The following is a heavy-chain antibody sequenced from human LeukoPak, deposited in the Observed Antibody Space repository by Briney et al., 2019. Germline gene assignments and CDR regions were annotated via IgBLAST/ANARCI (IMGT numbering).Heavy chain of an antibody. CDR1: GLTFSSYA. Sequence: PGGTLRFSCAASGLTFSSYAMHRVCQGPGKGLERVAVISYDGSNKDYADSVKGRFTISRDNSKNTLYLQMNSLRAEDTAVYYCARDSTYYYDSGSSGPHDFDNWGQGTLVTVSS. CDR3: ARDSTYYYDSGSSGPHDFDN. V-gene: IGHV3-30*16. J-gene: IGHJ4*02. CDR2: ISYDGSNK. D-gene: IGHD3-10*01.